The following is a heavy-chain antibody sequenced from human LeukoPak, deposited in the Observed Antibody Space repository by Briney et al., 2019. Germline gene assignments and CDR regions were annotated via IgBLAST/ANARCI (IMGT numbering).Heavy chain of an antibody. CDR1: GGSISSYY. J-gene: IGHJ6*03. CDR3: ARATLTKSRTYYYYYMDV. V-gene: IGHV4-59*01. CDR2: IYYSGST. Sequence: PSETLSLTCTVSGGSISSYYWSWIRQPPGKGLEWMGYIYYSGSTNYNPSLKSRVTISVDTSKNQFSLKLSSVTAADTAVYYCARATLTKSRTYYYYYMDVWGKGTTVTVSS.